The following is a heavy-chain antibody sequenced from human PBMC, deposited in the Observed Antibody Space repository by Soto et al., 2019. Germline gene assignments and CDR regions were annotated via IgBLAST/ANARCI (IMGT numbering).Heavy chain of an antibody. CDR1: GFTFTRHS. V-gene: IGHV3-21*06. CDR2: ISSTTNYI. Sequence: EVQLVESGGGLVKPGGSLRLSCAASGFTFTRHSMNWVRQAPGKGLEWVSSISSTTNYIYYGDSMKGRFTISRDNAKNSLYLEMYSLRAEDTAVYYCARESEDLTSNFDYWGQGTLVTVSS. J-gene: IGHJ4*02. CDR3: ARESEDLTSNFDY.